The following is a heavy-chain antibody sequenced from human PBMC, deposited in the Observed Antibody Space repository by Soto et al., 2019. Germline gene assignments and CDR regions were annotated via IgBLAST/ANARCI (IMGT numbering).Heavy chain of an antibody. V-gene: IGHV3-64*01. CDR2: ISSNGGST. Sequence: PGGSLRLSCAASGFTFSSYAMHWVRQAPGKGLEYVSAISSNGGSTYYANSVKGRFTISRDNSKNTLYLQMGSLRAEDMAVYYCARLRMVVGGASDAFDIWAQGTMVTVSS. CDR1: GFTFSSYA. J-gene: IGHJ3*02. D-gene: IGHD2-15*01. CDR3: ARLRMVVGGASDAFDI.